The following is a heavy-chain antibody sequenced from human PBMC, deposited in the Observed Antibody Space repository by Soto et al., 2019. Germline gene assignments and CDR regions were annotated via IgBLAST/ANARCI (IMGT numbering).Heavy chain of an antibody. J-gene: IGHJ5*01. CDR2: IYYSGST. Sequence: PSDTLSLTCTVSGGSISIYYWSWIRQPPGKGLEWIGYIYYSGSTNYNPSLKSRVTISVDTSKNQFSLKLSSVTAADTAVYYCARSPLAGWLRFNSWFDSWGQGTLVTV. CDR3: ARSPLAGWLRFNSWFDS. D-gene: IGHD5-12*01. V-gene: IGHV4-59*08. CDR1: GGSISIYY.